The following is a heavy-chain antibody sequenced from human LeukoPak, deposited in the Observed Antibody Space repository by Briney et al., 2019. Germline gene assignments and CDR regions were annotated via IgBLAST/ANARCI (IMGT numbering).Heavy chain of an antibody. D-gene: IGHD6-19*01. CDR2: ISSGGSYI. CDR3: ARGKYSSGWFDY. Sequence: GGSLRLSCAASGFTFSTYSMNWVRQAPGKGLEWVSSISSGGSYIYYADSVKGRFTISRDNAKNSLYLQMNSLRAEDTAVYYCARGKYSSGWFDYWGQGTLVTVSS. CDR1: GFTFSTYS. J-gene: IGHJ4*02. V-gene: IGHV3-21*01.